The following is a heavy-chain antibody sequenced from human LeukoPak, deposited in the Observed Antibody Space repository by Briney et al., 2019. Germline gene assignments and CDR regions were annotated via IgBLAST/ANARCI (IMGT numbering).Heavy chain of an antibody. Sequence: GESLKISCKGSGYSFNTYWIGWVRQMPGKGLEWMGIIYPGDSDTKYSPSFQGQVTISADKSISTAYLQWSSLKASDTAMYYCARLACSSTSCHSGSSYYFDYWGQGTLVAVSS. J-gene: IGHJ4*02. CDR1: GYSFNTYW. CDR3: ARLACSSTSCHSGSSYYFDY. CDR2: IYPGDSDT. V-gene: IGHV5-51*01. D-gene: IGHD2-2*02.